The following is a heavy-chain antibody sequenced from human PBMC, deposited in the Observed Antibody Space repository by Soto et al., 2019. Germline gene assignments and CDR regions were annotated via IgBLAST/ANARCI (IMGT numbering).Heavy chain of an antibody. J-gene: IGHJ4*02. CDR1: GGSISGSDYY. V-gene: IGHV4-39*01. D-gene: IGHD6-19*01. CDR2: IYRTGTA. CDR3: ADMRGQWLPRD. Sequence: QLQLQESGPGLVEPSETLSLTCTVSGGSISGSDYYWAWLRQPPGKGLEWLGTIYRTGTAYYNPSLKSRVTLSVDTSKNQFFLNLNSVSAADTAIYFCADMRGQWLPRDWGQGTLVTVS.